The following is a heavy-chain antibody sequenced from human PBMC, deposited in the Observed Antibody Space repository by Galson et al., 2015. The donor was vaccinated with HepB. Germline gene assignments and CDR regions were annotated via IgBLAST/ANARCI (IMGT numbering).Heavy chain of an antibody. D-gene: IGHD3-9*01. CDR3: AKSPPFKRNFDWLYGGFDY. CDR2: ASSYGNGT. Sequence: SLRLSCAASGFTFSTYTIHWVRQAPGKGLDYVAVASSYGNGTYYADSVKGRFTISIDNSKNTLYLQMSSLRAEDTAVYYCAKSPPFKRNFDWLYGGFDYWGQGTLVTVSS. V-gene: IGHV3-64D*06. CDR1: GFTFSTYT. J-gene: IGHJ4*02.